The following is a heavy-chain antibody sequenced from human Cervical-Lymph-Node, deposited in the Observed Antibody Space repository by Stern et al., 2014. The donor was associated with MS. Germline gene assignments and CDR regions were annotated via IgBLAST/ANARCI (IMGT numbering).Heavy chain of an antibody. Sequence: QVQLQESGPGLVKPSETLSLTCAVSGDSISSYTHYWAWIRQPPGKGLEWIGSVYYSGATYYNPYLKSPVTIPGDTPKNPFSLGLNSVTAADTAVYYCAKHACTGAACPFDLWGQGTLVTVSS. D-gene: IGHD2-8*02. CDR3: AKHACTGAACPFDL. J-gene: IGHJ4*02. CDR1: GDSISSYTHY. CDR2: VYYSGAT. V-gene: IGHV4-39*01.